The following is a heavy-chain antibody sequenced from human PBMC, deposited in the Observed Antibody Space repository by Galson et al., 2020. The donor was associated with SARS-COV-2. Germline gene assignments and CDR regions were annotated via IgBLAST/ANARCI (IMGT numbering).Heavy chain of an antibody. J-gene: IGHJ6*02. Sequence: ASVKVSCKPSGYTFTGHYMHWVRQAPGQGLEWIGWINPNSGGTKYAQKFQGRVTMTRYTSISTAYMELSRLRSDDTAIYYWARAGQSADYDYYYNLDVWGQGTTVTVS. CDR3: ARAGQSADYDYYYNLDV. D-gene: IGHD3-10*01. CDR2: INPNSGGT. CDR1: GYTFTGHY. V-gene: IGHV1-2*02.